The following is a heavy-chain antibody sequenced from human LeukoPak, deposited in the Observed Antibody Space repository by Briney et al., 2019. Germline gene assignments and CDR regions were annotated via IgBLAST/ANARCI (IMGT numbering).Heavy chain of an antibody. D-gene: IGHD3-3*01. V-gene: IGHV4-34*01. J-gene: IGHJ4*02. CDR1: GGSFSGYY. Sequence: PSETLSLTCAVYGGSFSGYYWSWIRQPPEKGLEWIGEINHSGSTNYNPSLKSRVTISVDTSKNQFSLKLSSVTAADTAVYYCARGRRSLPAYWGQGTLVTVSS. CDR2: INHSGST. CDR3: ARGRRSLPAY.